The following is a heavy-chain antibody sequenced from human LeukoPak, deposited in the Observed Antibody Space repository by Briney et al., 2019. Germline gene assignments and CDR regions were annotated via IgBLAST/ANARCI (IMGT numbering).Heavy chain of an antibody. CDR2: IYYSGST. D-gene: IGHD2-15*01. Sequence: KPSETLSLTCTVSGGSISSYYWSWIRQPPGKGLEWIGYIYYSGSTNYNPSLKSRVTISVDTSKNQFSLNLSSVTAADTAVYYCARAHDIVVVVAATHDAFDIWGQGTMVTVSS. V-gene: IGHV4-59*01. CDR1: GGSISSYY. J-gene: IGHJ3*02. CDR3: ARAHDIVVVVAATHDAFDI.